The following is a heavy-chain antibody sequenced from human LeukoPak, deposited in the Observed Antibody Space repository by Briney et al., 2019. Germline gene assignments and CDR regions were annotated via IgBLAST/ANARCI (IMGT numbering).Heavy chain of an antibody. CDR1: GGTFSSYA. D-gene: IGHD3-16*02. CDR3: ARDYVRNTSFYFDY. Sequence: GFSVNVSCKASGGTFSSYAISWVRQAPGQGLEWMGGIIPIFGSANYAQRFQGRVTITADESTNTVYMELSSLRSEDTAVYYCARDYVRNTSFYFDYWGQGTLVTVSS. J-gene: IGHJ4*02. V-gene: IGHV1-69*01. CDR2: IIPIFGSA.